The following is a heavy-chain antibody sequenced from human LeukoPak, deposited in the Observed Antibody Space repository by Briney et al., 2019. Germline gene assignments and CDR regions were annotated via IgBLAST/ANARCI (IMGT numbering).Heavy chain of an antibody. CDR1: GYTFTSYY. CDR2: SDPKSGAT. J-gene: IGHJ4*02. Sequence: ASVTVSCKTSGYTFTSYYIHWLRQAPGQRFEWMGWSDPKSGATKYEHFQGRVTMTRDTSISTAYMELSRLTSDDTAVYYCARGNFYDNKGYSPELRYWGQGTLVTVSS. V-gene: IGHV1-2*02. D-gene: IGHD3-10*01. CDR3: ARGNFYDNKGYSPELRY.